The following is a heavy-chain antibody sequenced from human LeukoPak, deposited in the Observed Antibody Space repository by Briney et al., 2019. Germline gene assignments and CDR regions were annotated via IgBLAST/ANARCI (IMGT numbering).Heavy chain of an antibody. V-gene: IGHV4-4*09. CDR3: SRQGGSIAVARFDY. CDR2: IYTSGTT. CDR1: GGSINSYY. Sequence: SATLSLTCTVSGGSINSYYWSWIRQHPGKGLEWIGYIYTSGTTNYNPSLKSRVTISVDTSKNQFSLKLSSVTAADTAVYYCSRQGGSIAVARFDYWGQGTLVTVSS. J-gene: IGHJ4*02. D-gene: IGHD6-19*01.